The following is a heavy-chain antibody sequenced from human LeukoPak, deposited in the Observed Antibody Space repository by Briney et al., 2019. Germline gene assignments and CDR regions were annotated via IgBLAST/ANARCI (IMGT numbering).Heavy chain of an antibody. V-gene: IGHV1-69*04. Sequence: GASVKVSCKASGGTFSSYAISWVRQAPGQGLEWMGRIIPILGIANYAQKFQGRVTITADKSTSTAYMELSSLRTEDTAVYYCVKDGGLGLWFGRTQGFDYWGQGTMVTVSS. CDR1: GGTFSSYA. CDR3: VKDGGLGLWFGRTQGFDY. J-gene: IGHJ4*02. D-gene: IGHD3-10*01. CDR2: IIPILGIA.